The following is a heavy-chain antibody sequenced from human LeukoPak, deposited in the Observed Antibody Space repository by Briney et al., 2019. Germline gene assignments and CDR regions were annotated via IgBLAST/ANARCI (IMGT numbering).Heavy chain of an antibody. J-gene: IGHJ4*02. CDR3: ATTVATLGVLLLDY. CDR2: IIPILGIA. CDR1: GGTFSSYT. D-gene: IGHD5-12*01. Sequence: SVTVSCKASGGTFSSYTISGVRQAPGQGREGMGRIIPILGIANYAQKFQGRVTITADKSTSTAYMELSSLRSEDTAVYSWATTVATLGVLLLDYWGQGTLVPVSS. V-gene: IGHV1-69*02.